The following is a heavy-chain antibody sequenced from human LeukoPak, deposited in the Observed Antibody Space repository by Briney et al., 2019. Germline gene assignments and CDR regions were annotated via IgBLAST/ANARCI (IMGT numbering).Heavy chain of an antibody. V-gene: IGHV4-30-4*08. CDR2: IYYSGST. CDR3: ARDQHDFSSYYYYMDV. D-gene: IGHD2-21*02. CDR1: GGSISSGDYY. Sequence: SETLSLTCTVSGGSISSGDYYWSWIRQPPGKGLEWIGYIYYSGSTYYNPSLKSRVTISVDRSKNQFSLKLSSVTAADTAVYFCARDQHDFSSYYYYMDVWGKGTTVTVSS. J-gene: IGHJ6*03.